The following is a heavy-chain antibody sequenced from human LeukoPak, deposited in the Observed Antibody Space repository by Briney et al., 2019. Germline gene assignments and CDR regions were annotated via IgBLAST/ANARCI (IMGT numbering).Heavy chain of an antibody. D-gene: IGHD3-3*01. CDR3: ARATYDFWSGYYTGYYFGY. V-gene: IGHV3-48*01. CDR2: IYRDSSVK. Sequence: GGSLRLSCVASGFNFDEYAMNWVRQAPGKGLEWISCIYRDSSVKHYADSVKGRFTISRDNSKNTLYLQMNSLRAEDTAVYYCARATYDFWSGYYTGYYFGYWGQGTLVTVSS. CDR1: GFNFDEYA. J-gene: IGHJ4*02.